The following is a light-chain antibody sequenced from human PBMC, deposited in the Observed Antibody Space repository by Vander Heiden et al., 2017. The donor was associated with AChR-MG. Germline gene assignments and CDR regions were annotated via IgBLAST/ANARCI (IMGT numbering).Light chain of an antibody. J-gene: IGKJ2*01. CDR2: GAS. CDR1: QSVRSN. Sequence: DIVMTQSPATLSVSPGERAILSCRASQSVRSNLAWHQQKPGRAPRLLIYGASTRATGIPARFSGSGSGTEFTLTISSLQSEDFAVYYCQQDDNWPYTFGQGTKLEIK. V-gene: IGKV3-15*01. CDR3: QQDDNWPYT.